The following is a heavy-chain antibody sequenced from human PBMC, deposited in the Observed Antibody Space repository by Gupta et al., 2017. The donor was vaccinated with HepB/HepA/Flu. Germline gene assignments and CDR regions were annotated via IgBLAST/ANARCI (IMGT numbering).Heavy chain of an antibody. D-gene: IGHD3-3*01. V-gene: IGHV4-59*08. CDR3: ARYGWSDPPRATLQYYFDY. Sequence: QVQLQESGPGLVKPSATLSLTCTVAGGSISSYSWSWHRQPPGKGLEWIGYIYYRGSTNHNPSLKSRVTISVDTSKNPFSLKLSSVTAADTAVYYCARYGWSDPPRATLQYYFDYWGQGTLVTVSS. CDR1: GGSISSYS. J-gene: IGHJ4*02. CDR2: IYYRGST.